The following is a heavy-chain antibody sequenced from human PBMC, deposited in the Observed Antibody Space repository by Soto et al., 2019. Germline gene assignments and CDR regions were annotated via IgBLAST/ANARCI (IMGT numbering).Heavy chain of an antibody. CDR3: ARGSPVAGTSY. CDR1: GYTFTSYY. D-gene: IGHD6-19*01. CDR2: INPSGGST. J-gene: IGHJ4*02. V-gene: IGHV1-46*01. Sequence: QVQLVQSGAEVKKPGASVKVSCKASGYTFTSYYMHWVRQAPGQGLEWMGIINPSGGSTSYAQKCQGRDTMTRDPSQSIVYKELSSLRSEDTAVYYCARGSPVAGTSYWGQGTLVTDSS.